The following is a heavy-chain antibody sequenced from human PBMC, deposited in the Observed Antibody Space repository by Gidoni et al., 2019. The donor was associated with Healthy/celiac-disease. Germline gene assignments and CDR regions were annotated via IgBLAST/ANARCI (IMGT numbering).Heavy chain of an antibody. V-gene: IGHV3-30-3*01. CDR1: GFTFSSYA. Sequence: QVQLVESGGGVVQPGRSLRLSCAASGFTFSSYAMHWVRQAPGKGLEWVAVISYDGSNKYYADSVKGRFTISRDNSKNTLYLQMNSLRAEDTAVYYCARDGRTYYYDSSPTDYWGQGTLVTVSS. CDR2: ISYDGSNK. J-gene: IGHJ4*02. CDR3: ARDGRTYYYDSSPTDY. D-gene: IGHD3-22*01.